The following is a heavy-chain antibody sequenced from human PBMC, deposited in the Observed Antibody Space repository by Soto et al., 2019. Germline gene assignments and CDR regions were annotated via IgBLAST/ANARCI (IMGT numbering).Heavy chain of an antibody. CDR1: GGTFSSYA. D-gene: IGHD2-2*01. CDR2: IIPIFGTA. Sequence: QVQLVQSGAEVKKPGSSVKVSCKASGGTFSSYAISWVRQAPGQGLEWMGGIIPIFGTANYAQKFQGRVTITADETTSTAYMELSSLRSEDTAVYYCARDGLSTSRRNYYYYGMDVWGQGTTVRVSS. J-gene: IGHJ6*02. V-gene: IGHV1-69*01. CDR3: ARDGLSTSRRNYYYYGMDV.